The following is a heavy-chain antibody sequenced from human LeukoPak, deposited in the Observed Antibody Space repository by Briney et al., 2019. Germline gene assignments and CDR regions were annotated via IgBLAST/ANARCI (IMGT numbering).Heavy chain of an antibody. J-gene: IGHJ4*02. CDR3: ARERLGGPYDSGWYKDY. D-gene: IGHD6-19*01. CDR1: GGSISSSSYY. V-gene: IGHV4-39*07. Sequence: SETLSLTCTVSGGSISSSSYYWGWIRQPPGKGLEWIGSVFYSGSTFYNPSLKSRVTISVDTSKNQFSLKLTSVTAADTAVYYCARERLGGPYDSGWYKDYWGQGTLVTVSS. CDR2: VFYSGST.